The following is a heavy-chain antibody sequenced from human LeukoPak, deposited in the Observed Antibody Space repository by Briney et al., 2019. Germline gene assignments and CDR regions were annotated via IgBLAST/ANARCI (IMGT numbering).Heavy chain of an antibody. Sequence: ASVKVSCKASGYTFTGYYMHWVRQAPGQGLEWMGWINPNSGGTNYAQKFQGRVTMTRDTSISTAYMGLSRLRSDDTAVYYCASPRETYYYGSGSYSPLDYWGQGTLVTVSS. V-gene: IGHV1-2*02. CDR3: ASPRETYYYGSGSYSPLDY. J-gene: IGHJ4*02. CDR1: GYTFTGYY. D-gene: IGHD3-10*01. CDR2: INPNSGGT.